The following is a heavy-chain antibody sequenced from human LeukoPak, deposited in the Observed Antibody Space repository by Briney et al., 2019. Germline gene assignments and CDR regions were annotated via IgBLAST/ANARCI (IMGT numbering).Heavy chain of an antibody. CDR1: GGSISGFH. CDR3: TRHLDYYGSGSYEY. V-gene: IGHV4-59*08. D-gene: IGHD3-10*01. J-gene: IGHJ4*02. Sequence: SETLSLTCTVSGGSISGFHWSWIRQPPGKGLEWIGYIHYSGSTDYNPSLKSRVTISVDTSKNQFSLKLSSVTAADTAVYYCTRHLDYYGSGSYEYCGQGTLVTVSS. CDR2: IHYSGST.